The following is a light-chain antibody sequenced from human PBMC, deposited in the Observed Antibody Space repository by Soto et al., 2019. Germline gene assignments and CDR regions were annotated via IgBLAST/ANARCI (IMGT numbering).Light chain of an antibody. CDR1: QGISRY. Sequence: EMVLTQSPATLSLSPGERATLSCRASQGISRYLAWYQQKPGQAPRLLIYDAPNRATGIPARFSGNGSRTDFTLTITSLEPEDFAVYYCQQRSYWRFGGGTRIQIK. CDR3: QQRSYWR. J-gene: IGKJ4*01. V-gene: IGKV3-11*01. CDR2: DAP.